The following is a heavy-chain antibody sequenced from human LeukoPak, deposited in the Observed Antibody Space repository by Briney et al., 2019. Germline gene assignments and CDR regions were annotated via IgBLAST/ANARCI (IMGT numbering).Heavy chain of an antibody. V-gene: IGHV1-46*01. CDR3: ASTDRGGSCDY. Sequence: ASVKVSCKASGYTFTSYYMHWVRQAPGQGLEWMGIINPSGGSTSYAQKFQGRVTITADKSTSTAYMELSSLRSEDTAVYYCASTDRGGSCDYWGQGTLVTVSS. CDR2: INPSGGST. CDR1: GYTFTSYY. D-gene: IGHD2-15*01. J-gene: IGHJ4*02.